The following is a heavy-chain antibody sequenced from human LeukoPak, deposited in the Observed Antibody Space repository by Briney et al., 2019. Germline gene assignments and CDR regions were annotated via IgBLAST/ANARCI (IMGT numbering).Heavy chain of an antibody. V-gene: IGHV3-48*04. D-gene: IGHD3-10*02. CDR2: ISSSGSTI. CDR1: GFAFSSYG. Sequence: PGGSLRLSCAASGFAFSSYGMSWVRQAPGKGLEWVSYISSSGSTIYYADSVKGRFTISRDNAKNSLYLQMNSLRAEDTAVYYCAELGITMIGGVWGKGTTVTISS. CDR3: AELGITMIGGV. J-gene: IGHJ6*04.